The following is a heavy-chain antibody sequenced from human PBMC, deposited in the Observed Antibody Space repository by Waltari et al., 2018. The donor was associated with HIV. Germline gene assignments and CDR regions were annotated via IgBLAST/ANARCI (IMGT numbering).Heavy chain of an antibody. CDR1: GFTFMRYS. Sequence: EVQLVESGGGLVKPGGSLRLSCAASGFTFMRYSINLVRHAPGKGLEWVSSITSSSSYIYYADSGKGRFTISRDNAKNSLYLQMNSLRAEDTAVYYCARDWRDYGRPEGDYWGQGTLVTVSS. CDR2: ITSSSSYI. V-gene: IGHV3-21*01. J-gene: IGHJ4*02. D-gene: IGHD4-17*01. CDR3: ARDWRDYGRPEGDY.